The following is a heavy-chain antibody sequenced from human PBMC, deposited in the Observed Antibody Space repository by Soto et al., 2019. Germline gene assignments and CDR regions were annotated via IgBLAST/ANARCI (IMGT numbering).Heavy chain of an antibody. Sequence: GSLRLSCAASGFTFSSCAMHWVRQAPGKGLEWVAVISYDGSNKYYADSVKGRFTISRDNSKNTLYLQMNSLRAEDTAVYYCARDKNWSYDFWSGCILRGEWGWFDPWGEGTLVTVSS. J-gene: IGHJ5*02. V-gene: IGHV3-30-3*01. CDR3: ARDKNWSYDFWSGCILRGEWGWFDP. D-gene: IGHD3-3*01. CDR2: ISYDGSNK. CDR1: GFTFSSCA.